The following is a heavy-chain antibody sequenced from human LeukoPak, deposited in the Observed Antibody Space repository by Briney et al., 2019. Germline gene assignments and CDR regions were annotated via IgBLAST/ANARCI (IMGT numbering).Heavy chain of an antibody. V-gene: IGHV1-18*01. D-gene: IGHD3-22*01. CDR2: ISAYNGNT. CDR1: GYTFTSYG. J-gene: IGHJ4*02. CDR3: ARDGSYYYDSSGYYSFDY. Sequence: ASVKVSCKASGYTFTSYGISWVRQAPGQGLEWMGWISAYNGNTNYAQKLQGRVTMTTDTSTSTAYMELRSLRSDDTAVYYCARDGSYYYDSSGYYSFDYWGQGILVTVSS.